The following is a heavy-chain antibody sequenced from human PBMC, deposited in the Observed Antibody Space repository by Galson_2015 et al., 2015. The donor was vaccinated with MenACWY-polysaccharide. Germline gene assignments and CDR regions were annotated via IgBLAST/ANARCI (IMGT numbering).Heavy chain of an antibody. D-gene: IGHD3-3*01. CDR2: IRSSGTNT. CDR3: AKDSTGFWSVARRFYH. J-gene: IGHJ5*02. Sequence: SLRLSCAASGFTFTSYAMSWVRQAPGKGLEWVSAIRSSGTNTYYADSVKGRFTISRDNSKNTLYLQMNSLRAEDTAVYYCAKDSTGFWSVARRFYHSGQGTLGTVSS. CDR1: GFTFTSYA. V-gene: IGHV3-23*01.